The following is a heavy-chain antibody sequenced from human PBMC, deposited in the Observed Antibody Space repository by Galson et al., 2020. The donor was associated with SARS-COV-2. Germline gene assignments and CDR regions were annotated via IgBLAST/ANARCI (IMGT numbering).Heavy chain of an antibody. CDR3: AKSLQHVTMAIVTQPRQVFDY. CDR2: ISGSGSNT. D-gene: IGHD5-18*01. Sequence: GESLKISCTASGFTFDSYAMSWVRQTPGKGLEWVSAISGSGSNTYYADSVKGRFTISRDNSKNTLYLQMNSLRAEDTAVYYCAKSLQHVTMAIVTQPRQVFDYWGQGTLVTVSS. CDR1: GFTFDSYA. V-gene: IGHV3-23*01. J-gene: IGHJ4*02.